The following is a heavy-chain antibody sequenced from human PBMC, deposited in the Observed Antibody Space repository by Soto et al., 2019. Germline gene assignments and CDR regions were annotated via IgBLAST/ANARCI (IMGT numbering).Heavy chain of an antibody. CDR3: ARVGSGSWYFDY. J-gene: IGHJ4*02. D-gene: IGHD1-26*01. CDR2: IYYSGST. CDR1: GGSISSGGYY. V-gene: IGHV4-31*03. Sequence: SETLSLTCTVSGGSISSGGYYWSWIRQHPGKGLEWIGYIYYSGSTYYNPSLKSRVTISVDTSKNQFSLKLSSVTAADTAVYYCARVGSGSWYFDYWGQGTLVTV.